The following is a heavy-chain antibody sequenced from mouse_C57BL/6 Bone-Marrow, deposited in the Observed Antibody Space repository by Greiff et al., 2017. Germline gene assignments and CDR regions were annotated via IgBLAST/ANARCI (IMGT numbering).Heavy chain of an antibody. CDR1: GYTFTSYW. CDR3: ARGYYGYWYFDV. D-gene: IGHD1-1*01. Sequence: VQLQQPGAELVKPGASVKMSCKASGYTFTSYWITWVKQRPGHGLEWIGDIYPGSGSTNYNEKFKSKATLTVDTSSSTAYMQLSSLTSEDSAVYYCARGYYGYWYFDVWGTGTTVTVAS. V-gene: IGHV1-55*01. CDR2: IYPGSGST. J-gene: IGHJ1*03.